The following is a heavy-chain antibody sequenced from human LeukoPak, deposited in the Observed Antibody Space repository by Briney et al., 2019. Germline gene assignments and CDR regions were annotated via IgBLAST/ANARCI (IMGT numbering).Heavy chain of an antibody. CDR3: AILLLDVGNCSIDY. Sequence: GGSLRLSCAASGFTFSSFYMSWVRQAPGKGLEWVSVIYSGGSTYYADSVKGRFTISRDNSKNTLYLQMNSLGADNTAREYCAILLLDVGNCSIDYWGQGTLVTVSS. V-gene: IGHV3-66*01. CDR2: IYSGGST. D-gene: IGHD3-10*02. J-gene: IGHJ4*02. CDR1: GFTFSSFY.